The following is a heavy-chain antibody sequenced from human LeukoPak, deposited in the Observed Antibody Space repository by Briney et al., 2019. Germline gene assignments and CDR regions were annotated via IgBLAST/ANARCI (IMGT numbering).Heavy chain of an antibody. CDR2: IYHSGNT. CDR1: GGSVSNGSYY. CDR3: ARHLPGYSNTWPGH. J-gene: IGHJ4*02. V-gene: IGHV4-39*01. D-gene: IGHD4-11*01. Sequence: SQTLSLTCTVSGGSVSNGSYYWGWIRQPPWKGLEWIGGIYHSGNTYYNPSLKSRVTISVDTSKNQFSLKLRSVTAADTAVYYCARHLPGYSNTWPGHWGQGNLVTVSS.